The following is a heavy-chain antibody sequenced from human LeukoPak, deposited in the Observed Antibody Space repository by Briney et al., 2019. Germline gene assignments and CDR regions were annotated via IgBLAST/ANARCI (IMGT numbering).Heavy chain of an antibody. D-gene: IGHD3-3*01. J-gene: IGHJ2*01. CDR2: NT. CDR1: GGSISTGVYY. Sequence: SETLSLTCTASGGSISTGVYYWSWIRQHPGKGLEWIGYNTYYNPTLKSRVTISVDTSKSQFSLKLTSVTAADTAVYHCARAILTPSGFVWHFDLWGRGTLVTVSS. V-gene: IGHV4-31*03. CDR3: ARAILTPSGFVWHFDL.